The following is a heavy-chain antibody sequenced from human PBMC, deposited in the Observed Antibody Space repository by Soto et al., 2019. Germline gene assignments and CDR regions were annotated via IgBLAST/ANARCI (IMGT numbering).Heavy chain of an antibody. CDR2: INHSGST. J-gene: IGHJ5*02. D-gene: IGHD6-6*01. Sequence: QVQLQQWGAGLLKPSETLSLTCAVYGGSFSGYYWSWIRQPPGKGLEWIGEINHSGSTNYNPSLKSRVTISVDTSKNQFSLKLSSVTAADTAVYYCARGFGGIAARQVGGNWFDPWGQGTLVTVSS. CDR1: GGSFSGYY. V-gene: IGHV4-34*01. CDR3: ARGFGGIAARQVGGNWFDP.